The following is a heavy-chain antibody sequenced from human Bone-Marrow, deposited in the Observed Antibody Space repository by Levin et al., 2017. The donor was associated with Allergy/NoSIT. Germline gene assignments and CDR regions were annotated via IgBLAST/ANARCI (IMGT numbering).Heavy chain of an antibody. V-gene: IGHV2-5*02. Sequence: SGPTLVKPTQTLTLTCTFSGFSLSTCGVGVGWIRQPPGKALEFLVVIYWDDDKRYSPSLKSRLTITKDTSNNQVVLTMTNMDPEDTAAYYCAHRRTGVSQWNYGDFDYWGQGTLVTVSS. J-gene: IGHJ4*02. CDR2: IYWDDDK. CDR3: AHRRTGVSQWNYGDFDY. CDR1: GFSLSTCGVG. D-gene: IGHD1-7*01.